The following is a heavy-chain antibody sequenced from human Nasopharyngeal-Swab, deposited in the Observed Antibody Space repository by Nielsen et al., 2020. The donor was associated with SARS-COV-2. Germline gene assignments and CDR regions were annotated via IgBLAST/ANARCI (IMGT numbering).Heavy chain of an antibody. CDR2: IYYSGST. D-gene: IGHD2-21*01. CDR1: GGSISSYY. CDR3: AVIPPGRWYFGY. V-gene: IGHV4-59*01. Sequence: SETLSLTCTVSGGSISSYYWTWIRQPPGRGLEWIGYIYYSGSTNYNPSLESRVTMSVDTSKNQFSLNLSSVTAADTAVYYCAVIPPGRWYFGYWGQGTLVTVSS. J-gene: IGHJ4*02.